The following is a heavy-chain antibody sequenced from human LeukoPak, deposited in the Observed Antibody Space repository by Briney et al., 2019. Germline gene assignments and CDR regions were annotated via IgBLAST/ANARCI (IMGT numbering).Heavy chain of an antibody. V-gene: IGHV4-59*08. Sequence: PSETLSLTCTVSGGSISSYYWSWIRQPPGKGLEWIGYIYYSGSTNYNPSLKGRVTISVDTSKNQFSLKLSSVTAADTAVYYCARRASGSGTYDYWGQGTLVTVSS. D-gene: IGHD3-10*01. CDR1: GGSISSYY. J-gene: IGHJ4*02. CDR2: IYYSGST. CDR3: ARRASGSGTYDY.